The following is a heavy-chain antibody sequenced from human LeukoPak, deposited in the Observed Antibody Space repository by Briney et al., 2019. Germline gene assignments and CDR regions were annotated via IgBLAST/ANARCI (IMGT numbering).Heavy chain of an antibody. J-gene: IGHJ4*02. V-gene: IGHV3-11*01. CDR3: AREQDCGYSYGLDY. CDR1: GFTFSDYY. CDR2: ISSSGSTI. Sequence: GGSLRLSCAASGFTFSDYYMSWIRQAPGKGLEWVSYISSSGSTIYYADSVKGRFTISRDNAKNSLYLQMYSLRAEDTAVYYCAREQDCGYSYGLDYWGQGTLVTVSS. D-gene: IGHD5-18*01.